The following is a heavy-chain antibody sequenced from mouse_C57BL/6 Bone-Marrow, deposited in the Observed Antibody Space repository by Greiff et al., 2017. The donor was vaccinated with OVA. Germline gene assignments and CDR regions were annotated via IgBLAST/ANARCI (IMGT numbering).Heavy chain of an antibody. CDR2: ISGGGGNT. Sequence: EVKLMESGGGLVKPGGSLKLSCAASGFTFSSYTMSWVRQTPEKRLEWVATISGGGGNTYYPDSVKGRFTISRDNAKNTLYLQMSSLRSEDTALYYCARQNYCSSYDYWGQGTTLTVSS. CDR1: GFTFSSYT. D-gene: IGHD1-1*01. J-gene: IGHJ2*01. CDR3: ARQNYCSSYDY. V-gene: IGHV5-9*01.